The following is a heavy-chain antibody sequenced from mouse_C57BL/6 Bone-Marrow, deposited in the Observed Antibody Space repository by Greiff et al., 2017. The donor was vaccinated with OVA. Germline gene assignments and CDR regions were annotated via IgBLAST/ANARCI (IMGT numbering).Heavy chain of an antibody. D-gene: IGHD2-10*02. V-gene: IGHV1-69*01. Sequence: QVQLKQPGAELVMPGASVKLSCKASGYTFTSYWMHWVKQRPGQGLEWIGEIDPSDSYTNYNQKFKGQSTLTVDKSSSTAYMQVSSLTSEDSSVYYYAREGYGNYPAWGADGGEGTLVTVSA. J-gene: IGHJ3*01. CDR3: AREGYGNYPAWGAD. CDR2: IDPSDSYT. CDR1: GYTFTSYW.